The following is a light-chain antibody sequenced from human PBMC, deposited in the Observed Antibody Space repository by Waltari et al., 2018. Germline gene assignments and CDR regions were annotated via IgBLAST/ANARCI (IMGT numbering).Light chain of an antibody. CDR2: GAS. J-gene: IGKJ1*01. V-gene: IGKV3-15*01. CDR1: QSVSSN. CDR3: QQYNNWPPWT. Sequence: EIVMTQSPATLSVSPGERATLPCRASQSVSSNLAWYQQKPGQAPRLLIDGASTRATGIPARFSGSGSGTEFTLTISSLQSEDFAVYYCQQYNNWPPWTFGQGTKVEIK.